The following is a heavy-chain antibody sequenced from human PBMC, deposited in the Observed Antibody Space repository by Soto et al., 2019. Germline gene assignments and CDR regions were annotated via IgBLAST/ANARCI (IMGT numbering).Heavy chain of an antibody. CDR3: ARFGYTTEAH. D-gene: IGHD5-12*01. V-gene: IGHV3-21*01. Sequence: GGSLRLSCAASGFTFSSYTMIWVRQAPGKGLEWVSSISSSSSYIYYADSVKGRFTISRDNAKNSLYLQMNSLRAEDTAVYYCARFGYTTEAHWGKGTLVTVSS. CDR2: ISSSSSYI. J-gene: IGHJ4*02. CDR1: GFTFSSYT.